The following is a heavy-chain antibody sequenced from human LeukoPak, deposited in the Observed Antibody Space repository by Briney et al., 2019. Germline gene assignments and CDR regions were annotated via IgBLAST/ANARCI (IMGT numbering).Heavy chain of an antibody. CDR3: ARDLNV. CDR1: GFTFSSYW. CDR2: INSDGSST. J-gene: IGHJ6*02. V-gene: IGHV3-74*01. Sequence: PGGSLRLSCAASGFTFSSYWMHWVRQAPGKGLVWVCGINSDGSSTTYADSVKGRFTISRDNAKNTLYLQMNSLRAEDTAVYYCARDLNVWGQGTTVTVSS.